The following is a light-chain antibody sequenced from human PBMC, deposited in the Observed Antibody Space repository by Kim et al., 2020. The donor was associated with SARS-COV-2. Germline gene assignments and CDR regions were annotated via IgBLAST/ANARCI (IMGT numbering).Light chain of an antibody. Sequence: PGEDAPPSRRAKPSCRRHLAWYPPKPGQAPRPLIYYSSNTATGIPARFSGSGSGTDFTLTISSLEPEDFAVYYCQQRSNWPWTFGQGTKVDIK. CDR2: YSS. J-gene: IGKJ1*01. CDR1: PSCRRH. V-gene: IGKV3-11*01. CDR3: QQRSNWPWT.